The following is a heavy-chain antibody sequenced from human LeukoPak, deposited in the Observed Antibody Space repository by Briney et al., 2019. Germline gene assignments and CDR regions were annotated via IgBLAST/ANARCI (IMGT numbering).Heavy chain of an antibody. CDR2: IYTSGST. D-gene: IGHD3-10*01. CDR3: ARDNHYYGSGSYWFDP. Sequence: PSEXLSLTCTVSGGSISSYYWSWLRQPAGKGLEWIGRIYTSGSTNYNPSLKSRVTMSVDKSKNQFSLKLSSVTAADTAVYYCARDNHYYGSGSYWFDPWGQGTLVTVSS. CDR1: GGSISSYY. V-gene: IGHV4-4*07. J-gene: IGHJ5*02.